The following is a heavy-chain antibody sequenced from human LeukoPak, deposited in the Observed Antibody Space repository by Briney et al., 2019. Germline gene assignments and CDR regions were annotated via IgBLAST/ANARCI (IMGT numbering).Heavy chain of an antibody. D-gene: IGHD1-1*01. Sequence: GGSLRLSCTASGLNFDSYWMSWVRQAPGKGLEWVANIKKDGTEKYFVDSVKGRFTISRDNAKNSLYLQMNSLRVDDTAVYHCARQETSTYNGAFDIWGQGTMVTVSS. J-gene: IGHJ3*02. CDR1: GLNFDSYW. CDR3: ARQETSTYNGAFDI. V-gene: IGHV3-7*01. CDR2: IKKDGTEK.